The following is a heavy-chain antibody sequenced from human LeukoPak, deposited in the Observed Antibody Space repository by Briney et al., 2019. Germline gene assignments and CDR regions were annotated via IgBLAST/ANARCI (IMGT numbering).Heavy chain of an antibody. V-gene: IGHV4-31*03. J-gene: IGHJ4*02. CDR2: IYYSGST. Sequence: SETLSLTCTVSGGSISSGGYYWSWIRQHPGKGLEWIGYIYYSGSTYYNPSLKSRVTISVDTSKNQFSLKLSSVTAADTAVYYCARGVRTYPYYFDYWGQGTLVTVSS. CDR1: GGSISSGGYY. CDR3: ARGVRTYPYYFDY.